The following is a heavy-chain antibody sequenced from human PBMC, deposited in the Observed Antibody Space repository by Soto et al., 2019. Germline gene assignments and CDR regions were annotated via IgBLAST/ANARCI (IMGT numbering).Heavy chain of an antibody. CDR1: GFTFSSYA. Sequence: PGGSLRLSCAASGFTFSSYAMSWVRQAPGKGLEWVSAISGSGGSTYYADSVKGRFTISRDNSKNTLYLQMNSLRAEDTAVYYCAKAHGDYYYYGMGVWGQGTTVTVSS. D-gene: IGHD4-17*01. V-gene: IGHV3-23*01. CDR3: AKAHGDYYYYGMGV. J-gene: IGHJ6*02. CDR2: ISGSGGST.